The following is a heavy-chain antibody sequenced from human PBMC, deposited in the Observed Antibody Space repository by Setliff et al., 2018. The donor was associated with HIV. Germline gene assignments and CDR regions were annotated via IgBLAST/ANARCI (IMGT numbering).Heavy chain of an antibody. D-gene: IGHD3-22*01. CDR1: GDSISDDDYY. CDR3: ARVRLTMIMMVDYFDQ. Sequence: PSETLSLTCTMSGDSISDDDYYWGWIRQPPGKGLEWIGYIYTSGSTNYNPSLKSRVTISLDTSKNQLSLSLTSVTAADTAVYYCARVRLTMIMMVDYFDQWGQGTLVTVSS. V-gene: IGHV4-61*08. J-gene: IGHJ4*02. CDR2: IYTSGST.